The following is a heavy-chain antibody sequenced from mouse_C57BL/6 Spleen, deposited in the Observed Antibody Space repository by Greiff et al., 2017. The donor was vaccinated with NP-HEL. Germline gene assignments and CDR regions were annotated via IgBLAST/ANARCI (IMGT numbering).Heavy chain of an antibody. Sequence: VKLMESGAELVRPGASVTLSCKASGYTFTDYEMHWVKQTPVHGLEWIGAIDPETGGTAYNQKFKGKAILTADKSSSTAYMELRSLTSEDSAVYYCTRFYGSSYVLAWFAYWGQGTLVTVSA. J-gene: IGHJ3*01. CDR2: IDPETGGT. CDR3: TRFYGSSYVLAWFAY. CDR1: GYTFTDYE. V-gene: IGHV1-15*01. D-gene: IGHD1-1*01.